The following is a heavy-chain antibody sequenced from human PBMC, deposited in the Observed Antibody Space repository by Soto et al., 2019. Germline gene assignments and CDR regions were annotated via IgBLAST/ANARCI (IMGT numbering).Heavy chain of an antibody. Sequence: GGSLRLSCAASGFTFTSFSMSWVRQAPGKGLEWVSSISSTSASIYYADSLRGRFTVSRDNSKSSLYLQMNSLRAEDTAVYYCARVPDLNYCTRTSCLYYFDYWGQGVLVTAPQ. J-gene: IGHJ4*02. D-gene: IGHD2-2*01. CDR3: ARVPDLNYCTRTSCLYYFDY. CDR2: ISSTSASI. V-gene: IGHV3-23*01. CDR1: GFTFTSFS.